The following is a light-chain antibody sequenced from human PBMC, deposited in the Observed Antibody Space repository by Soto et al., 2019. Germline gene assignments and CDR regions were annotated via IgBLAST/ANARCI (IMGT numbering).Light chain of an antibody. J-gene: IGLJ1*01. CDR1: SSDVGGYNY. Sequence: QSALTQPASVSGSPGQSITISCTGTSSDVGGYNYVSWYQQHPGKAPKLMIYDVSNRPSGVSNRFSGSKSGNTASLTISGLPAEDEADYYCSSYTSSSTLVVFGPGTKLTVL. CDR2: DVS. CDR3: SSYTSSSTLVV. V-gene: IGLV2-14*01.